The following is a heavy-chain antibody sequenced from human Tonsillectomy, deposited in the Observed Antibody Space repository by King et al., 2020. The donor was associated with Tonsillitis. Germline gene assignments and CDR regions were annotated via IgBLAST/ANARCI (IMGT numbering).Heavy chain of an antibody. CDR1: GGSISSSSYY. CDR2: IYYSGST. Sequence: QLQESGPGLVKPSETLSLTCTVSGGSISSSSYYWGWIRQPPGEGLEWIGSIYYSGSTYYNPSLKSRVTISVDTSTNQFSLKLSSVTAADTAVYYCARSRDLFRAFDIWGQGTMVTVSS. D-gene: IGHD2/OR15-2a*01. J-gene: IGHJ3*02. V-gene: IGHV4-39*07. CDR3: ARSRDLFRAFDI.